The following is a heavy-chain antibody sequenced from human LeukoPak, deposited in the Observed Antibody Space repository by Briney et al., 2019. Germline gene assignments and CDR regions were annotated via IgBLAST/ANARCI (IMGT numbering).Heavy chain of an antibody. Sequence: ASVKVSCKASGCTFTSYGISWVRQAPGQGLEWMGWISSYNGKINYAQNLQGRVTMTTDTSTSTAYMELRSLRSDDTAVYYCAGGARYRGPDAFDIWGQGTMVTVSS. J-gene: IGHJ3*02. V-gene: IGHV1-18*01. D-gene: IGHD4-11*01. CDR1: GCTFTSYG. CDR3: AGGARYRGPDAFDI. CDR2: ISSYNGKI.